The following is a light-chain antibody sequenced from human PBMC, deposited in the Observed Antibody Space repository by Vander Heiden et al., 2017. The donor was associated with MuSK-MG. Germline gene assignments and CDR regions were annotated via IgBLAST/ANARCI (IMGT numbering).Light chain of an antibody. CDR2: GKN. Sequence: SSELTQDPAVSVALGQTVRITCQGDSLRSYYASWYQQKPGQAPVLVIYGKNNRPSGIPDRFSGSSSGNTASLTITGAQAEDEADYYCNSPDSSGNHPNWVVGGGTKLTVL. CDR3: NSPDSSGNHPNWV. CDR1: SLRSYY. V-gene: IGLV3-19*01. J-gene: IGLJ3*02.